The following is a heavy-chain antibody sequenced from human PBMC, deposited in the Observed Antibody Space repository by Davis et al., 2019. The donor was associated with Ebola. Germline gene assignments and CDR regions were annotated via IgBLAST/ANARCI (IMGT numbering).Heavy chain of an antibody. CDR3: ATRGMDV. J-gene: IGHJ6*02. CDR2: IRSKANSYAT. V-gene: IGHV3-73*01. CDR1: GFTFSGSA. Sequence: GESLKISCAASGFTFSGSAMHWVRQASGKGLGWVGRIRSKANSYATAYAASVKGRFTISRDDSKNTAYLQMNSLKTEDTAVYYCATRGMDVWGQGTTVTVSS.